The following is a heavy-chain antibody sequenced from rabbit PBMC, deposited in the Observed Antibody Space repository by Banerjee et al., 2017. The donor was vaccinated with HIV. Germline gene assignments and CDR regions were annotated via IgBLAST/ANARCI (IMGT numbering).Heavy chain of an antibody. CDR3: ARGYASSGGYYP. V-gene: IGHV1S45*01. CDR2: IYAGSRDTT. D-gene: IGHD1-1*01. CDR1: GFDFSSNA. J-gene: IGHJ6*01. Sequence: QQQLVESGGGLVKPEGSLTLTCKASGFDFSSNAICWVRQAPGKGLEWIACIYAGSRDTTYYASWAKGRFTISKTSSTTVTLQMTSLTAADTATYFCARGYASSGGYYPWGPGTLVTVS.